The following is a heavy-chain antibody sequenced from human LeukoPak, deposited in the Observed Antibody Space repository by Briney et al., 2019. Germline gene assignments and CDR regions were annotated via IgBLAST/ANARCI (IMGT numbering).Heavy chain of an antibody. CDR2: ISSSGSTI. D-gene: IGHD3-3*01. CDR1: GFTFSDYY. V-gene: IGHV3-11*01. CDR3: ARDEKDDFWRGSYGMDV. Sequence: GGSLRLSCAASGFTFSDYYMSWIRQAPGKGLEWVSYISSSGSTIYYADSVKGRFTISRDNAKNSLYLQMNSLRAEDTAVYYCARDEKDDFWRGSYGMDVWGQGTTVTVSS. J-gene: IGHJ6*02.